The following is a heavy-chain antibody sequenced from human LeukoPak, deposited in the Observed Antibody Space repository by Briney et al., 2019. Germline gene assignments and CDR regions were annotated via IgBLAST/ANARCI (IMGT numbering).Heavy chain of an antibody. J-gene: IGHJ4*02. CDR1: GGTFSSYA. CDR3: ARGQTTMTN. V-gene: IGHV3-7*03. Sequence: ASVKVSRKASGGTFSSYAISWVRQAPGKGLEWVANIKQDGSEKYYVDSVKGRFTISRDNAKNSLYLQMNSLRAEDTAVYFCARGQTTMTNWGQGTLVTVSS. D-gene: IGHD4-17*01. CDR2: IKQDGSEK.